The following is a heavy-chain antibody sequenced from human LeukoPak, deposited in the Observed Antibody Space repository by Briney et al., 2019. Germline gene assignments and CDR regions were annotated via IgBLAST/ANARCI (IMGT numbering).Heavy chain of an antibody. CDR2: VGGGKDI. D-gene: IGHD1-1*01. CDR3: ARDATPMNGIWDHFDS. CDR1: GFSFHIHG. Sequence: PGGSLRLSCVASGFSFHIHGMTGVREAPGKGLEWVLSVGGGKDIHHSDSVKGRFTGSRDDAKSTVYLQMNNLRVEDTAIYFCARDATPMNGIWDHFDSWGQGTLVTVSS. J-gene: IGHJ4*02. V-gene: IGHV3-23*01.